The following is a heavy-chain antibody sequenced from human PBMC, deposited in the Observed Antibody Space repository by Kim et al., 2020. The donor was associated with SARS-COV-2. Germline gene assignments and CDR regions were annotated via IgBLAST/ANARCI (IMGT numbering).Heavy chain of an antibody. Sequence: SETLSLTCAVYGGSFSGYHWNWIRQPPGKGLQWIGEVNYGGVTNYNPSLKSRVIISADSSKSQVSLRLKYVNAADTAVYYCARGRGINILWGSYRGWDYWGQGNLVTVSS. CDR3: ARGRGINILWGSYRGWDY. J-gene: IGHJ4*02. V-gene: IGHV4-34*01. CDR1: GGSFSGYH. CDR2: VNYGGVT. D-gene: IGHD3-16*02.